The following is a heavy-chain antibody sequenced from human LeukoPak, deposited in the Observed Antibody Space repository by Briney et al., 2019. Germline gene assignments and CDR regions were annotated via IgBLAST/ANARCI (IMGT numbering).Heavy chain of an antibody. D-gene: IGHD2-15*01. V-gene: IGHV4-59*01. CDR1: GGSISSYY. CDR2: IYYSGST. J-gene: IGHJ1*01. CDR3: VRVLGYCSGGGCSEYFQH. Sequence: SETLSLTCTVSGGSISSYYWSWIRQPPAKGLEGIGYIYYSGSTNYNPSLRRRVTISVDTSKNQFSLKLSSVTAADTAVYYCVRVLGYCSGGGCSEYFQHWGQGTLVTVSS.